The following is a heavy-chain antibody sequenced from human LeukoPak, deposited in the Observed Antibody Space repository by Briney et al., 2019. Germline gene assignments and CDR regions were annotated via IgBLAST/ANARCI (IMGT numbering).Heavy chain of an antibody. J-gene: IGHJ5*02. D-gene: IGHD3-10*01. Sequence: ASVTVSCTASGYTFSSSDINWVRQARGQRLEWMGWMNPDSGNTGYAQKFQGRISMTRDTSTRTAYMELSSLVSEDTALYYCVRLELRGVIGPWGQGTLVTVSS. V-gene: IGHV1-8*01. CDR3: VRLELRGVIGP. CDR1: GYTFSSSD. CDR2: MNPDSGNT.